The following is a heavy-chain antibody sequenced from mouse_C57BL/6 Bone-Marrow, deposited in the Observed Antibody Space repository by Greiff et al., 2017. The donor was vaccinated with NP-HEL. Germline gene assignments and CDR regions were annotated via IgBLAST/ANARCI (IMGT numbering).Heavy chain of an antibody. Sequence: EVMLVESGGGLVQPGGSLSLSCAASGFTFTDYYMSWVRQPPGKALEWLGFIRNKANGYTTEYSASVQGRFTIYRDNSQSILYLQMNALRAEDSATYYCARYKDYYYGSWYFDVWGTGTTVTVSS. CDR2: IRNKANGYTT. J-gene: IGHJ1*03. V-gene: IGHV7-3*01. CDR1: GFTFTDYY. CDR3: ARYKDYYYGSWYFDV. D-gene: IGHD1-1*01.